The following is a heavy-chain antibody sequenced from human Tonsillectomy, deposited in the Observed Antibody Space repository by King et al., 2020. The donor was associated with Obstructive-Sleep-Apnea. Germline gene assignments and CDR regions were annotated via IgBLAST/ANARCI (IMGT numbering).Heavy chain of an antibody. D-gene: IGHD3-16*01. V-gene: IGHV3-23*04. Sequence: VQLVESGGGLVQPGGSLRLSCAASGFTFSSYAMSWVRQAPGKGLEWGSGIRGSGGSTYYPDSVKGRFTISRDNSKNKLYLQMNSLRAEDTAVYYCAKTSGGNYWGQGTLVTVSS. CDR1: GFTFSSYA. J-gene: IGHJ4*02. CDR2: IRGSGGST. CDR3: AKTSGGNY.